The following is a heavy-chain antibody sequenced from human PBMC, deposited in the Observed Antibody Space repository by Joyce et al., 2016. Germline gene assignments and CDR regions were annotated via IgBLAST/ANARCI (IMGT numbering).Heavy chain of an antibody. V-gene: IGHV6-1*01. J-gene: IGHJ3*02. CDR1: GDFVSSNSAA. CDR3: ARDAGFGLDALDI. Sequence: QVQLQQSGPGLVKPSQILSLTCAISGDFVSSNSAAWNWIRQSPSRGLELLGRKFYRSKWYNDYAVSVRSRISIKPDTAKNPFSLHLNSVTPEDTAVYYCARDAGFGLDALDIWGQGTMVTVSS. D-gene: IGHD3/OR15-3a*01. CDR2: KFYRSKWYN.